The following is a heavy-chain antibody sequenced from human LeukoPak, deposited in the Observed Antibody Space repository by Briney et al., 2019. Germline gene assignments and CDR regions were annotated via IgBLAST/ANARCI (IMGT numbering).Heavy chain of an antibody. CDR1: GGSFSGYY. CDR3: ARGPPYYYGSGSYYVFDY. J-gene: IGHJ4*02. V-gene: IGHV4-34*01. D-gene: IGHD3-10*01. Sequence: SETLSLTCAVYGGSFSGYYWSRIRQPPGKGLEWIGEINHSGSTNYNPSLKSRVTISVDTSKNQFSLKLSSVTAADTAVYYCARGPPYYYGSGSYYVFDYWGQGTLVTVSS. CDR2: INHSGST.